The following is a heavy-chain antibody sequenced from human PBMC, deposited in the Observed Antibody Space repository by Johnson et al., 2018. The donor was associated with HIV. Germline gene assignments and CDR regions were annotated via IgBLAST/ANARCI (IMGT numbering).Heavy chain of an antibody. J-gene: IGHJ3*02. CDR1: GFTFSNAW. V-gene: IGHV3-15*01. CDR3: TTDQRDYDLWGGYKLGDAFDI. D-gene: IGHD3-3*01. CDR2: IKSKTDGGTT. Sequence: VQLVESGGGLVQPGGSLRLSCAASGFTFSNAWMSWVRQAPGKGLEWVGRIKSKTDGGTTDYAAPVKGRFTISRDDSKNTLYLQMNSLKTEDTAVYYCTTDQRDYDLWGGYKLGDAFDIWGQGTMVTVSA.